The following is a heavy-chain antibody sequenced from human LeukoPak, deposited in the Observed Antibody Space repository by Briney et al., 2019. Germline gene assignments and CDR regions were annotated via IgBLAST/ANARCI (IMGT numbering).Heavy chain of an antibody. D-gene: IGHD6-6*01. J-gene: IGHJ4*02. CDR3: ARTSIAARPFNY. Sequence: PSETLSLTCAVYGGSFSGYYWSWIRQPPGKGLEWIGEINHSGSTNYNPSLKSRVTISADTSKNQFSLKLSSVTAADTAVYYCARTSIAARPFNYWGQGTLVTVSS. CDR1: GGSFSGYY. V-gene: IGHV4-34*01. CDR2: INHSGST.